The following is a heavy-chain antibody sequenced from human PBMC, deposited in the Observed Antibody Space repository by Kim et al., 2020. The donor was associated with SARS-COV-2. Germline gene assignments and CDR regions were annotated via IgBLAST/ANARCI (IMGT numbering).Heavy chain of an antibody. CDR2: IWYDGSNK. Sequence: GGSLRLSCAASGFTFSSYGMHWVRQAPGKGLEWVAVIWYDGSNKYYADSVKGRFTISRDNSKNTLCLQMNSLRAEDTAVYYCAREGFCGGDCYYNWFDPWGQGTLVTVSS. D-gene: IGHD2-21*02. J-gene: IGHJ5*02. V-gene: IGHV3-33*01. CDR1: GFTFSSYG. CDR3: AREGFCGGDCYYNWFDP.